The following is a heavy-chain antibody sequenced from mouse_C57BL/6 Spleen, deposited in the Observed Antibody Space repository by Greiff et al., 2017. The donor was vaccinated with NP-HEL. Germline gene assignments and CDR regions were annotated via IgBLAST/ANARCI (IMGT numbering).Heavy chain of an antibody. D-gene: IGHD3-2*02. V-gene: IGHV1-4*01. CDR1: GYTFTSYT. CDR3: ARRDSSGAWFAY. CDR2: INPSSGYT. J-gene: IGHJ3*01. Sequence: QVQLQQSGAELARPGASVKMSCKASGYTFTSYTMHWVKQRPGQGLEWIGYINPSSGYTKYNQKFKDQATLTADKSSSTAYMQLSSLTSEDSAVYYCARRDSSGAWFAYWGQGTLVTVSA.